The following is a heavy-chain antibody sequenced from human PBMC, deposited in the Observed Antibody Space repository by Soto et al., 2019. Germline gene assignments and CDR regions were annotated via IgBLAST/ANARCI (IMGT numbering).Heavy chain of an antibody. CDR3: ARSFRTTVVTKPNWFDP. CDR1: GGTFSSYA. V-gene: IGHV1-69*01. CDR2: IIPIFGTA. J-gene: IGHJ5*02. D-gene: IGHD4-17*01. Sequence: QVQLVQSGAEVKKPGSSVKVSCKASGGTFSSYAISWVRQAPGQGLEWMGGIIPIFGTANYAQKFQGRVTITADESTSTAYMELSSLRSEDTAVYYCARSFRTTVVTKPNWFDPCGQGTLVTVSS.